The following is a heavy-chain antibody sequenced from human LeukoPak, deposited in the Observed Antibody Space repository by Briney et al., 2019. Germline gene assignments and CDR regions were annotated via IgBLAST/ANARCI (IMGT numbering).Heavy chain of an antibody. CDR3: GGSYSSSLIFDY. V-gene: IGHV3-30-3*01. D-gene: IGHD6-6*01. CDR1: GFTFSSYA. CDR2: ISYDGSNK. Sequence: GRSLRLSCAASGFTFSSYAMHWVRQAPGKGLEWVAVISYDGSNKYYADSVKGRFTISRDNSKNTLYLQMNSLRAEDTAVYYCGGSYSSSLIFDYWGQGTLVTVSS. J-gene: IGHJ4*02.